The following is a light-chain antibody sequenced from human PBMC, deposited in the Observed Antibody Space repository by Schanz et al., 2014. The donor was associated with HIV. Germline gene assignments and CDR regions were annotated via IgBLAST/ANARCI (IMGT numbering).Light chain of an antibody. CDR2: GAS. CDR1: RSVNSN. V-gene: IGKV3-20*01. CDR3: QQYGSSPRT. J-gene: IGKJ1*01. Sequence: EIVLTQSPGTLSLSPGERVTLSCRASRSVNSNLAWYQQKPGQAPRLLIYGASTRATGIPVRFSGSGSGTEFTLSISRLEPEDFAVYYCQQYGSSPRTFGQGTKVEIK.